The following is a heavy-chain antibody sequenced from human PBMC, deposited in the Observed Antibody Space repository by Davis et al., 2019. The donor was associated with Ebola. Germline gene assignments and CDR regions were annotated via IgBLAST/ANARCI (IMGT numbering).Heavy chain of an antibody. CDR1: GFTFSSYS. V-gene: IGHV3-21*04. Sequence: GESLKISCAASGFTFSSYSMNWVRQAPGKGLEWVSSISSSSSYIYYADSVKGRFTISRDNSKTTQYLQMNSLTAEDTAVYYCAKDSSSLRPYGMDVWGQGTAGTVSS. J-gene: IGHJ6*02. D-gene: IGHD6-13*01. CDR3: AKDSSSLRPYGMDV. CDR2: ISSSSSYI.